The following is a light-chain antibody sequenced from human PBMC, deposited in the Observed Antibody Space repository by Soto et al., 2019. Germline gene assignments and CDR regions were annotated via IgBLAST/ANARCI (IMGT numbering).Light chain of an antibody. J-gene: IGKJ2*01. CDR3: QQYDSSPYT. V-gene: IGKV3-20*01. CDR2: GAS. CDR1: QSVSSSF. Sequence: EIVLTQSPGTLSLSPGEGATLSCRASQSVSSSFLAWYQQKPGQAPRLLIYGASSRATGIPDRFSGSGSGTDLTRTISRLEPEDFAVYYCQQYDSSPYTFGQGTKLEIK.